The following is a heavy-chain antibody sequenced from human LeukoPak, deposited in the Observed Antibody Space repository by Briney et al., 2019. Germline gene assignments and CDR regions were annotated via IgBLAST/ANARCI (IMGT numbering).Heavy chain of an antibody. J-gene: IGHJ4*02. V-gene: IGHV3-7*01. D-gene: IGHD6-13*01. CDR1: GFTFRTYW. Sequence: GGSLRLSCAASGFTFRTYWMTWVRQAPGKGLEWVAKIKQDGSEVYYVDLVKGRFTISRDNARNSLYLQMNSLRAEDTAVYYCASRSSWYSWGQGTLVTVSS. CDR2: IKQDGSEV. CDR3: ASRSSWYS.